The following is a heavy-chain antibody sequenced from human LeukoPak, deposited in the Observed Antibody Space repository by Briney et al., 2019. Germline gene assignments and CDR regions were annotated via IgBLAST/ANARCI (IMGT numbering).Heavy chain of an antibody. J-gene: IGHJ4*02. CDR1: GYTFTSYD. D-gene: IGHD3-10*01. V-gene: IGHV1-8*01. CDR2: MNPNSGDT. Sequence: XXXXGYTFTSYDINWVRQATGQGPEWMGWMNPNSGDTGYAQKFQGRVTMTRDTSITTACVEMSSLRSEDTAVYYCAXSAFGSGVYFDSWGQGTLVTVSS. CDR3: AXSAFGSGVYFDS.